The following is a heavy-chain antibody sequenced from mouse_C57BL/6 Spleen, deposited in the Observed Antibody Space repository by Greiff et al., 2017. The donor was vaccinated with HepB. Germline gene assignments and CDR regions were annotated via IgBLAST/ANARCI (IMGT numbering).Heavy chain of an antibody. V-gene: IGHV1-55*01. J-gene: IGHJ1*03. CDR2: IYPGSGST. CDR1: GYTFTSYW. D-gene: IGHD1-1*01. Sequence: QVQLKQPGAELVKPGASVKMSCKASGYTFTSYWITWVKQRPGQGLEWIGDIYPGSGSTNYNEKFKSKATLTVDTSSSTAYMQLSSLTSEDSAVYYCARKNYYGSRSSYWYFDVWGTGTTVTVSS. CDR3: ARKNYYGSRSSYWYFDV.